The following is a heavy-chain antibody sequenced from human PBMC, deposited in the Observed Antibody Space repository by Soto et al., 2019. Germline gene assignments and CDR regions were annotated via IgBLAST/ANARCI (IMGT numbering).Heavy chain of an antibody. CDR3: ARDLGGWPGY. CDR2: INAGNGNT. Sequence: VSVKVSCKASGYTFTSYAMHWARQAPGQRLEWMGWINAGNGNTKYSQKFQGRVTITRDTSASTAYMELSSLRSEDTAAYYCARDLGGWPGYWGQGTLVTVSS. D-gene: IGHD2-15*01. V-gene: IGHV1-3*01. J-gene: IGHJ4*02. CDR1: GYTFTSYA.